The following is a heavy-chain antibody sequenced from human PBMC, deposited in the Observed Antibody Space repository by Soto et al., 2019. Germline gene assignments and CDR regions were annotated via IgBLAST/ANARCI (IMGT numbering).Heavy chain of an antibody. CDR2: ISGSGGFI. Sequence: GGSLRLSCAASGFIFNSYGMSGVRRDPAMGRGWVSTISGSGGFIYYADSVKGRFTISRDNSKHTLHLQMNSLRAEDTAVYYCAKDFIYDSDGYYYVSAFDFWGQGTMVTVSS. CDR1: GFIFNSYG. D-gene: IGHD3-22*01. V-gene: IGHV3-23*01. CDR3: AKDFIYDSDGYYYVSAFDF. J-gene: IGHJ3*01.